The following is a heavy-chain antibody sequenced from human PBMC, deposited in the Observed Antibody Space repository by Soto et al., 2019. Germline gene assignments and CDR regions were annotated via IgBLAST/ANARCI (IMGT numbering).Heavy chain of an antibody. CDR1: GGTFSSYS. V-gene: IGHV1-69*01. CDR2: IIPIFGTA. Sequence: QVQLVQSGAEVKKPGSSVKVSCKASGGTFSSYSINWVRQAPGQGLEWMGEIIPIFGTANYAQKFQGRVTITADESPSTAYMEPSSLRSEDTAVYYCARDGGRHSGGIDYWGQGTLVTVSS. CDR3: ARDGGRHSGGIDY. J-gene: IGHJ4*02. D-gene: IGHD1-26*01.